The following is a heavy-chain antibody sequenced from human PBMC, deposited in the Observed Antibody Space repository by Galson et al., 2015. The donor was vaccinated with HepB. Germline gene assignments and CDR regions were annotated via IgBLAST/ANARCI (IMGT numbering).Heavy chain of an antibody. J-gene: IGHJ3*02. CDR3: AKDGDYGDHFTYDAFDI. Sequence: SLRLSCAASGFTFSSYGMHWVRQAPGKGLEWVAVISYDGSNKYYADSVKGRFTISRDNSKNTLYLQMNSLRAGDTAVYYCAKDGDYGDHFTYDAFDIWGQGTMVTVSS. D-gene: IGHD4-17*01. CDR1: GFTFSSYG. V-gene: IGHV3-30*18. CDR2: ISYDGSNK.